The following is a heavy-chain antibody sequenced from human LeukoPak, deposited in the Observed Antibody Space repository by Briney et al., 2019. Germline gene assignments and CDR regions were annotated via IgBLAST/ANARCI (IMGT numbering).Heavy chain of an antibody. D-gene: IGHD3-22*01. V-gene: IGHV1-69*04. CDR1: GGTFSSYA. CDR3: ARSGYYPYYYYGMDV. Sequence: SVKVSCKASGGTFSSYAISRVRQAPGQGLEWMGRIIPILGIANYAQKFQGRVTITADKSTSTAYMELSSLRSEDTAVYYCARSGYYPYYYYGMDVWGQGTTVTVSS. J-gene: IGHJ6*02. CDR2: IIPILGIA.